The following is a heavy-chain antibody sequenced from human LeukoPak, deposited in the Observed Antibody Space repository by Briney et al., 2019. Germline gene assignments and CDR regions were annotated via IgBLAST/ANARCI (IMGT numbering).Heavy chain of an antibody. Sequence: GGSQRLSCAASGFTFSSYEMNWVSQAPGKGLEWVSYISRSGSTIYYADSVKGRFTISRDNAKNSLYLQMNSLRAEDTAVYYCARVVELGYSYGPGEYYFDYWGQGTLVTVSS. D-gene: IGHD5-18*01. CDR2: ISRSGSTI. V-gene: IGHV3-48*03. CDR1: GFTFSSYE. J-gene: IGHJ4*02. CDR3: ARVVELGYSYGPGEYYFDY.